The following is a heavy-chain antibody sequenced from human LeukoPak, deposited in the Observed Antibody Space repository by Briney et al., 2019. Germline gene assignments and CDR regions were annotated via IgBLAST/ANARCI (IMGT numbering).Heavy chain of an antibody. CDR1: GFTFSSYG. J-gene: IGHJ4*02. CDR2: IWFDGSNK. V-gene: IGHV3-33*01. CDR3: ARFERITIFGVVTAPDY. D-gene: IGHD3-3*01. Sequence: GGSLRLSCAASGFTFSSYGMQRVRQAPGKGLQWVAVIWFDGSNKYYADSVKGRFSISRDNTKNTVYLQMNSLRYEDTAVYYCARFERITIFGVVTAPDYWGQGTLVTVSS.